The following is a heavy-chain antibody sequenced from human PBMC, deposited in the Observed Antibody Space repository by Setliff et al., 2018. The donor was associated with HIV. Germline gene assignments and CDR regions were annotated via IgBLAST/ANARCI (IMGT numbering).Heavy chain of an antibody. CDR3: AKVKVPTTDLYFLDY. V-gene: IGHV3-30*02. D-gene: IGHD1-1*01. CDR2: VRYDESNK. J-gene: IGHJ4*02. CDR1: GFIFSSYA. Sequence: GGSLRLSCAASGFIFSSYAMHWVRQAPGKGLEWVACVRYDESNKYYAESVKDRFTISSDNSKNMVYLQMNSLRAEDTALYYCAKVKVPTTDLYFLDYWGQGTPVTVSS.